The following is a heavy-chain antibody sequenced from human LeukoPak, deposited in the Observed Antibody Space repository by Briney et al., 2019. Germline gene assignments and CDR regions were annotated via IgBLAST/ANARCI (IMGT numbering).Heavy chain of an antibody. J-gene: IGHJ6*02. CDR3: ARGGGLDV. D-gene: IGHD3-16*01. CDR1: GFTFSSYW. V-gene: IGHV3-7*03. CDR2: INHNGNVN. Sequence: GRSLRLSCAASGFTFSSYWINWARQAPGKGLEWVASINHNGNVNYYVDSVKGRFTISRDNAKNSLYLQMSNLRAEDTAAYFCARGGGLDVWGQGATVTVSS.